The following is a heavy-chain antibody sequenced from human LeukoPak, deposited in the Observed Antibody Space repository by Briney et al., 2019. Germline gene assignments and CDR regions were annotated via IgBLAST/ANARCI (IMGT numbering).Heavy chain of an antibody. Sequence: APVKVFCQGSGYTPPEISMHRGRQAPGKRGEWKGGFDPEDGETIYAQKFQGRVTMTEDTSTDTAYMELSSLRSEDTAVYYCATAWDGDYRRRTYYFDYWGQGTLVTVSS. CDR2: FDPEDGET. CDR1: GYTPPEIS. V-gene: IGHV1-24*01. D-gene: IGHD4-11*01. J-gene: IGHJ4*02. CDR3: ATAWDGDYRRRTYYFDY.